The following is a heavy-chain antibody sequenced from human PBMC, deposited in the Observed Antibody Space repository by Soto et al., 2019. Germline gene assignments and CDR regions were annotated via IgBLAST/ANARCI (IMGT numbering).Heavy chain of an antibody. V-gene: IGHV1-2*02. CDR2: INPNSGGT. CDR3: ARAGYSYGLPDAFDI. CDR1: GYTFRDYY. D-gene: IGHD5-18*01. J-gene: IGHJ3*02. Sequence: AAVKVSCKASGYTFRDYYIHWLRQAPGQGLEWMGWINPNSGGTNYAQKFQGRVTMTRDTSISTAYMELSRLRSDDTAVYYCARAGYSYGLPDAFDIWGQGTMVTVSS.